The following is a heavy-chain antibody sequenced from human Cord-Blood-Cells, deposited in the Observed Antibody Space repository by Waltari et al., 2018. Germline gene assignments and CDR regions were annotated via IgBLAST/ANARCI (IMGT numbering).Heavy chain of an antibody. D-gene: IGHD3-3*01. CDR2: SRPILGTA. J-gene: IGHJ6*03. CDR1: GGTFSSYA. Sequence: QVQLVQSGAEVKKPGSSVKVSCKASGGTFSSYAISWVRQAPGQGLEWMGGSRPILGTANYAQKFQGRVTITADKSTSTAYMELSSLRSEDTAVYYCAYYDFWGGDYYYYMDVWGEGTTGTVSS. CDR3: AYYDFWGGDYYYYMDV. V-gene: IGHV1-69*06.